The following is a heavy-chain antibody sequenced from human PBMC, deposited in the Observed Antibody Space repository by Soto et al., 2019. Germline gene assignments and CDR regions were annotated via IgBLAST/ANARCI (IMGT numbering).Heavy chain of an antibody. CDR3: ASAPHPLRYFDWLSQ. Sequence: PGGSLRLSCAASGFTFSSYEMNWVRQAPGKGLEWVSYISSSGSTIYYADSVKGRFTISRDNAKNSLYLQMNSLRAEDTAVYYCASAPHPLRYFDWLSQWGQGTLVTVSS. CDR2: ISSSGSTI. V-gene: IGHV3-48*03. CDR1: GFTFSSYE. D-gene: IGHD3-9*01. J-gene: IGHJ4*02.